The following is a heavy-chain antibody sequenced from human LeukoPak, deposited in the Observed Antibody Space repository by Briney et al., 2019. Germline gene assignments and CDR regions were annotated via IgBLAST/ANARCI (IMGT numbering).Heavy chain of an antibody. D-gene: IGHD7-27*01. CDR2: INPNSGGT. CDR3: ARTGVIGKRHFDY. Sequence: ASVKVSCEASGYTFTGYYMHWVRQAPGQGLEWMGWINPNSGGTNYAQKFQGRVTMTRDTSISTAYMELSRLRSDDTAVYYCARTGVIGKRHFDYWGQGTLVTVSS. V-gene: IGHV1-2*02. CDR1: GYTFTGYY. J-gene: IGHJ4*02.